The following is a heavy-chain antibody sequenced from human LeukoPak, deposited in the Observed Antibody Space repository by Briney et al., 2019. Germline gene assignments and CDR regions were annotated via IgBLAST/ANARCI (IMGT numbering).Heavy chain of an antibody. J-gene: IGHJ4*02. CDR3: SREGRSYLQSEEF. D-gene: IGHD1-26*01. Sequence: ASVKVSCKASGYTFTDYFIHWVRQAPGQGLEWMGWINPKSGASNYAPKFQGRVTMTSDTSTSTAYMDLSGLRSDDTAVYFCSREGRSYLQSEEFWGQGTPVAVSS. CDR1: GYTFTDYF. CDR2: INPKSGAS. V-gene: IGHV1-2*02.